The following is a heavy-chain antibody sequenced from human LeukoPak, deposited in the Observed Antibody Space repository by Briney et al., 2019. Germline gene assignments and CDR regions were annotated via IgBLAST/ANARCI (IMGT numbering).Heavy chain of an antibody. Sequence: SETLSLTCAVSGYSISSGYYWGWIRQPPGKGLEWIGSIYHSGSTYYNPSLKSRVTISRDKAKNQFTLKLSSVTAAETAVYYCASHAGGVYSYYFDYWGQGTLVTVSS. CDR3: ASHAGGVYSYYFDY. V-gene: IGHV4-38-2*01. CDR2: IYHSGST. D-gene: IGHD5-18*01. J-gene: IGHJ4*02. CDR1: GYSISSGYY.